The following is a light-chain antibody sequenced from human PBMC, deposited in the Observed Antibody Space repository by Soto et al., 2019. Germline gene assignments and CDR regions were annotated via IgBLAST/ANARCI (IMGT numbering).Light chain of an antibody. CDR1: QSVSSN. CDR3: QQYNNWPPT. Sequence: EIVMTQSPATLSVSPGERATLSCRASQSVSSNLAWYQQKPGQVPSLLIYGAFTRATGFPAKFSGSGSGTEFTLTISSLQSEDFAVYYCQQYNNWPPTFGQGTKVDIK. CDR2: GAF. J-gene: IGKJ1*01. V-gene: IGKV3-15*01.